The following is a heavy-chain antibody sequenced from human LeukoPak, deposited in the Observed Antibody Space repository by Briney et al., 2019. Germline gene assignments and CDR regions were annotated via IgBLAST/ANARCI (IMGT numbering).Heavy chain of an antibody. D-gene: IGHD3-10*01. Sequence: SETQSLTCTVSGGSISSGGYYWSWIRQHPGKGLEWLGYIYYSGSTYYNPSLKSRVTISVDTSKNQFSLKLSSVTAADTAVYYCARTLWFGEPYLDYWGQGTLVTVSS. V-gene: IGHV4-31*03. CDR1: GGSISSGGYY. CDR2: IYYSGST. J-gene: IGHJ4*02. CDR3: ARTLWFGEPYLDY.